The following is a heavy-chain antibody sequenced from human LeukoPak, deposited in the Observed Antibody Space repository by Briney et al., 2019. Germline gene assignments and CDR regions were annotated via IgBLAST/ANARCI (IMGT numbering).Heavy chain of an antibody. V-gene: IGHV4-39*07. D-gene: IGHD3-22*01. CDR2: IDYSGSS. CDR3: ARDAYRGYYYDSSGYFDY. CDR1: GGSFSSSPYY. J-gene: IGHJ4*02. Sequence: SETLSLTCTVSGGSFSSSPYYWAWIRQPPGKGLEWIGSIDYSGSSYYSPSLKSRVTMSVDTSKNQFSLRLSSVTAADTAVYYCARDAYRGYYYDSSGYFDYWGQGTLVTVSS.